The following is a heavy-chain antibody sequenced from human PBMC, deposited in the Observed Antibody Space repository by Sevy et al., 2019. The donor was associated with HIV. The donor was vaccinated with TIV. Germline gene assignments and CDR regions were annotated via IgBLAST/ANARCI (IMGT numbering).Heavy chain of an antibody. V-gene: IGHV3-30*04. CDR2: ISHDGSHK. CDR3: ARDPTIYASGWYYFDY. Sequence: GGSLRLSCAASGFTFRNYAIHWVRQAPGKGLEWVAVISHDGSHKYSADSVKGRFTISRDNSKNTLYLQMNSLRAEYTAMYYCARDPTIYASGWYYFDYWGQGTLVTVSS. CDR1: GFTFRNYA. J-gene: IGHJ4*02. D-gene: IGHD6-19*01.